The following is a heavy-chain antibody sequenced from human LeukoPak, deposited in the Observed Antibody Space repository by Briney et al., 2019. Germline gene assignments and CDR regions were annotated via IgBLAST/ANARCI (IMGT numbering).Heavy chain of an antibody. CDR3: AYYGSRYYFDY. Sequence: SETLSLTCTVSGGSISSSHYYWGWIRQPPGKGLEWIGSIYYSGSTYYNPSLKSRVTISVDTSKNQFSLILSSVTAADTAVYYCAYYGSRYYFDYWGQGTLVTVSS. J-gene: IGHJ4*02. D-gene: IGHD3-3*01. V-gene: IGHV4-39*07. CDR2: IYYSGST. CDR1: GGSISSSHYY.